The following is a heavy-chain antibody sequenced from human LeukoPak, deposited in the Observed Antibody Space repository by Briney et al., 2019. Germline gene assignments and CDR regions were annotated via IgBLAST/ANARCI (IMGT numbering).Heavy chain of an antibody. V-gene: IGHV4-59*12. CDR3: ARVVAATPFFDY. Sequence: SETLSLTCTVSGGSISSYYWSWIRQPPGKGLEWIGYIYYSGSTNYNPSLKSRVTISVDTSKNQFSLKLSSVTAADTAVYYCARVVAATPFFDYWGQGTLVTVSS. J-gene: IGHJ4*02. CDR1: GGSISSYY. CDR2: IYYSGST. D-gene: IGHD2-15*01.